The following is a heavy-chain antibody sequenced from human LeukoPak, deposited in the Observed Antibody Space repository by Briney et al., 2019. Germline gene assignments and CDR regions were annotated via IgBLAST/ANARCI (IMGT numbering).Heavy chain of an antibody. CDR2: ISAYNGNT. V-gene: IGHV1-18*01. CDR1: GYTFTSYG. J-gene: IGHJ5*02. D-gene: IGHD1-14*01. Sequence: ASVKVSCKASGYTFTSYGISWVRQAPGQGLEWMGWISAYNGNTNYAQKLQGRVTMTTDTSTSTAYMELRSLRSDDTAVYYCAGSLKRNQYNWFDPWGQGTLVTVSS. CDR3: AGSLKRNQYNWFDP.